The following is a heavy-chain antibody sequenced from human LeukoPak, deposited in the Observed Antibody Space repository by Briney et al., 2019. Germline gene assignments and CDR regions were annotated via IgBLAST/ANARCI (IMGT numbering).Heavy chain of an antibody. CDR2: IRNDESDR. CDR1: GFIFRDYG. CDR3: AIYDSRGDFDY. V-gene: IGHV3-30*02. J-gene: IGHJ4*02. Sequence: GGSLRLSCAASGFIFRDYGMHWVRQAPGKGLEWEAFIRNDESDRDHADSVKGRFTISRDNSKNTLYLQMNSLRPEDTGVYYCAIYDSRGDFDYWGQGTQVTVSA. D-gene: IGHD3-22*01.